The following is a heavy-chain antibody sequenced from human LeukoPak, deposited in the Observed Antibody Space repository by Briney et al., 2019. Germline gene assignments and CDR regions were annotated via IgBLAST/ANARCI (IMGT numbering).Heavy chain of an antibody. J-gene: IGHJ4*02. CDR3: ARDLSSGWSPNDY. V-gene: IGHV3-48*04. CDR1: GFTFSSYS. CDR2: ISSSSSTI. Sequence: GGSLRLSCAASGFTFSSYSMNWVRQAPGKGLEWVSYISSSSSTIYYADSVKGRFTISRDNAKNSLYLQMNSLRAEDTAVYYCARDLSSGWSPNDYWGQGTLVTVSS. D-gene: IGHD6-19*01.